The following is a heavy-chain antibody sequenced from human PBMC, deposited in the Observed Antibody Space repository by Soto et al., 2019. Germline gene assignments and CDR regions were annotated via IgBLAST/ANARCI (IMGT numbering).Heavy chain of an antibody. CDR3: ARVWGLDYIDS. CDR2: IYHSGST. CDR1: GASISSSY. J-gene: IGHJ4*02. V-gene: IGHV4-59*13. Sequence: SETLSLTCTVSGASISSSYWSWIRRPPGKGLEWIGYIYHSGSTKYNPSLKSRVTISVDTSKNQFSVKLSSVTAADTAVYYCARVWGLDYIDSWGQGPRVTV. D-gene: IGHD7-27*01.